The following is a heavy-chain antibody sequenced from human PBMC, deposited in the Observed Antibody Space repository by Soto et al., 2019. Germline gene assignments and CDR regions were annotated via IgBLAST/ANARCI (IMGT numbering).Heavy chain of an antibody. CDR2: IYYSGST. V-gene: IGHV4-59*01. CDR3: ARTKRGYSYGPDYYYYYMDV. D-gene: IGHD5-18*01. CDR1: GGSISNYY. J-gene: IGHJ6*03. Sequence: SETLSLTCTVSGGSISNYYWSWIRQPPGKGLEWIGYIYYSGSTNYNPSLKSRVTISVDTSKNQFSLKLSSVTAADTAVYYCARTKRGYSYGPDYYYYYMDVWGKGTTVTVSS.